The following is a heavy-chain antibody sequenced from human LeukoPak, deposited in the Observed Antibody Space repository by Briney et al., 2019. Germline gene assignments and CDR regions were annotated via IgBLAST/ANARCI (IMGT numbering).Heavy chain of an antibody. V-gene: IGHV4-34*01. Sequence: SETLSLTCTVFGGSFNYYFWTWIRQPPGKGLEWIGEINQSGRTNYNPSLNSRVTMSVDTSKKQFSLKLSSVTAADTAVYYCARGSGYGSGKYYFDYWGQGTLVTVSS. CDR1: GGSFNYYF. J-gene: IGHJ4*02. CDR3: ARGSGYGSGKYYFDY. D-gene: IGHD3-10*01. CDR2: INQSGRT.